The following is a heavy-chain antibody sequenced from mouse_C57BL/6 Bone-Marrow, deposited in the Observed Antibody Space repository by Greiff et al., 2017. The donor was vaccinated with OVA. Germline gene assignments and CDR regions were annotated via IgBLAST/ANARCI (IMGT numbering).Heavy chain of an antibody. V-gene: IGHV1-64*01. CDR2: IYPDSGST. J-gene: IGHJ2*01. CDR1: GYTFTSYW. D-gene: IGHD4-1*01. Sequence: VQLQQPGAELVKPGASVKLSCKASGYTFTSYWMHWVKQRPGQGLEWIGMIYPDSGSTNYNEKFKGKATMTVDKSSSTAYMQITSLTSEDSAVYYCARSELGRFYFDYWGQGTTLTVSS. CDR3: ARSELGRFYFDY.